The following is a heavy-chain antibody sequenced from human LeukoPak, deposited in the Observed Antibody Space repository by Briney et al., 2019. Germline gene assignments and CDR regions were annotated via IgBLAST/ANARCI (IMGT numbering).Heavy chain of an antibody. CDR2: TYYRSKWYN. CDR1: GDSVSSNNAA. CDR3: ASDQGSNGDLDY. D-gene: IGHD6-19*01. V-gene: IGHV6-1*01. J-gene: IGHJ4*02. Sequence: SQTLSLTCAISGDSVSSNNAAWNWIRKSPSRGLEWLGRTYYRSKWYNDYAVSVKSRVNINADTSKNQFSLHLNSVTPEDTVVYYCASDQGSNGDLDYWGQGTLVTVSS.